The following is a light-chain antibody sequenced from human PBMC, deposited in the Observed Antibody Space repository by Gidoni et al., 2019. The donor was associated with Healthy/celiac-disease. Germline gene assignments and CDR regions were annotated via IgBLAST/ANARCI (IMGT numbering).Light chain of an antibody. CDR3: NSRDSSGNHLRV. J-gene: IGLJ3*02. CDR2: GKN. V-gene: IGLV3-19*01. CDR1: SLRSDY. Sequence: SSELTQDPAVSVAFGQTVRITCQGDSLRSDYASWYQQKPGQAPVLVIYGKNNRPSGIPDRISGSSSGNTASLTITGAQAEDEADYYCNSRDSSGNHLRVFGGGTKLTVL.